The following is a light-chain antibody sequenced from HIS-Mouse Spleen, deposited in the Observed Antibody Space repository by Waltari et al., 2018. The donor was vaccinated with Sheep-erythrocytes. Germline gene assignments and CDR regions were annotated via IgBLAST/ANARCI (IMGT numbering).Light chain of an antibody. V-gene: IGKV3-20*01. CDR1: QSVSSSY. J-gene: IGKJ1*01. CDR3: QQYGSSLRT. CDR2: GAS. Sequence: EIVLTQSPGTLSLSPWERATLPCRASQSVSSSYFAWYQQKPGQAPRLLIYGASSRATGIPDRFSCSGSGTDFTLTISRLEPEDFAVNYCQQYGSSLRTFGQGTKVEIK.